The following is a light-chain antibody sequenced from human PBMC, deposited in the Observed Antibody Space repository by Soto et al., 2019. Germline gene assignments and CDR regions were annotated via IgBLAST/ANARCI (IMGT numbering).Light chain of an antibody. CDR1: LSDIGAHNF. V-gene: IGLV2-14*03. CDR3: TSWTTSTTMI. Sequence: QSVLTQPASVSGSPGQSITISCTGTLSDIGAHNFVSWYQQHPGEAPKLTLYDVNIRPSGVSNRFSGSKSGNTASLTISGLQAEDEADYYCTSWTTSTTMIFGGGTKLTVL. CDR2: DVN. J-gene: IGLJ2*01.